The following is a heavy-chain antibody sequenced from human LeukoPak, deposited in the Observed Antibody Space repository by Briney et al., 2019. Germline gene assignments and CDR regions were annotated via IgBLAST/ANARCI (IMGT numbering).Heavy chain of an antibody. Sequence: KPSETLSLTCAVYGGSFSGYYWSWIRQPPGKGLEWIGSIYHSGSTYYNPSLKSRVTISVDTSKNQFSLKLSSVTAADTAVYYCARALSEYDAFDIWGQGTMVTVSS. J-gene: IGHJ3*02. D-gene: IGHD1-26*01. V-gene: IGHV4-34*01. CDR1: GGSFSGYY. CDR3: ARALSEYDAFDI. CDR2: IYHSGST.